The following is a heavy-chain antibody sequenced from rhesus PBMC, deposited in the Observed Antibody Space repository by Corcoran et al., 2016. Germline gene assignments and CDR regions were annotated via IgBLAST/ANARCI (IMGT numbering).Heavy chain of an antibody. D-gene: IGHD6-37*01. CDR2: LYPGDSDT. J-gene: IGHJ4*01. CDR1: GSSFTSSW. Sequence: EVQLVQSGAEVKRPGESLRISCKTSGSSFTSSWISWVRHMRGEGLGWMGSLYPGDSDTKYNPSFQGHVTISAAKSISTTYLQWSSLKASDTATYYCAKKGGLYYFDYWGQGVLVTVSS. CDR3: AKKGGLYYFDY. V-gene: IGHV5-43*02.